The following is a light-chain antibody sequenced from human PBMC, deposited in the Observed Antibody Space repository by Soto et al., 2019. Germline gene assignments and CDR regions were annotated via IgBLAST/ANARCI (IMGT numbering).Light chain of an antibody. V-gene: IGKV3-15*01. J-gene: IGKJ1*01. CDR2: GAT. CDR1: QSVSSN. Sequence: EVVMTQSPATLSVSPGERATLSCRASQSVSSNLAWYQQKPGQPPRLLIHGATTRATGIPARFSGSGSGTEFTLTISSLQSEDFAVYYCQQYNNWPRTFGQGTKVDIK. CDR3: QQYNNWPRT.